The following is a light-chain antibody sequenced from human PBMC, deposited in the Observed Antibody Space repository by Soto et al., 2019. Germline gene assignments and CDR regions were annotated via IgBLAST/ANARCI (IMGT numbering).Light chain of an antibody. CDR2: KTS. CDR1: QSVKSW. V-gene: IGKV1-5*03. J-gene: IGKJ1*01. CDR3: QHYNSSSEA. Sequence: DIHMTQGPSTLSASLGDRVTLACXASQSVKSWLAWYQKKEGQAPKXXIYKTSTLKSGVPSRLRGSGYGTELTLTISSLKPDDFATYYCQHYNSSSEAFGHGTKVDIK.